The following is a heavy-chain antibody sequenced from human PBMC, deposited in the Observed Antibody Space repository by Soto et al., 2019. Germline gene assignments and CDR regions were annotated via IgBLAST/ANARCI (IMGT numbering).Heavy chain of an antibody. D-gene: IGHD6-13*01. CDR1: GFTFSNYA. V-gene: IGHV3-23*01. Sequence: PGGSLRLSCAASGFTFSNYAMNWVRQAPGKGLEWVSGISGRGGSTDYADSAKGRFTISRDNSKNTLYLQMNSLSAEDTGVYFCGKVGISTWSKTFDYWGQGXLVTVCS. J-gene: IGHJ4*02. CDR2: ISGRGGST. CDR3: GKVGISTWSKTFDY.